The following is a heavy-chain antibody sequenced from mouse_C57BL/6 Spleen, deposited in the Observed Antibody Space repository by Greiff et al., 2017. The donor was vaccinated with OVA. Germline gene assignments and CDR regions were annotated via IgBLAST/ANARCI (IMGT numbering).Heavy chain of an antibody. CDR3: ARSRKLRSYAMDY. CDR1: GYTFTSYW. J-gene: IGHJ4*01. D-gene: IGHD3-2*02. V-gene: IGHV1-64*01. CDR2: IHPNSGST. Sequence: VQLQQPGAELVKPGASVKLSCKASGYTFTSYWMHWVKQRPGQGLEWIGMIHPNSGSTNYNEKFKSKATLTVDKSSSTAYMQLSSLTSEDSAVYYCARSRKLRSYAMDYWGQGTSVTVSS.